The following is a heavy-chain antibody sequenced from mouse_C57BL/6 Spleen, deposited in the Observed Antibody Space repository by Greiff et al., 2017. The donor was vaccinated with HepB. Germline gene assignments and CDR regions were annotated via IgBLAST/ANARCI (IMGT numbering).Heavy chain of an antibody. CDR1: GYTFTDYY. J-gene: IGHJ4*01. V-gene: IGHV1-26*01. CDR2: INPNNGGT. Sequence: EVQLQQSGPELVKPGASVKISCKASGYTFTDYYMNWVKQSHGKSLEWIGDINPNNGGTSYNQKFKGKATLTVDKSSSTAYMELRSLTSEDSAVYYCARMGIYYGIHYAMDYWGQGTSVTVSS. CDR3: ARMGIYYGIHYAMDY. D-gene: IGHD2-1*01.